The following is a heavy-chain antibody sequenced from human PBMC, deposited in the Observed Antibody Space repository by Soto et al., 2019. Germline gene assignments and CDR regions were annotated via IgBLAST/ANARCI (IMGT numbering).Heavy chain of an antibody. CDR1: GGSISSYY. Sequence: SETLSLTCTVSGGSISSYYWSWIRQPPGKGLEWIGYIYYSGGTNYNPSLRSRVTISVATSKNQFSLKLSSVTAADTAVYYCARRYGDYFDPWGQGILVTVSS. CDR2: IYYSGGT. CDR3: ARRYGDYFDP. V-gene: IGHV4-59*08. J-gene: IGHJ4*02. D-gene: IGHD4-17*01.